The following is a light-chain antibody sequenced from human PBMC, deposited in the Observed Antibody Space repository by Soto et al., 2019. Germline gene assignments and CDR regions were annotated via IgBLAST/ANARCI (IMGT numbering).Light chain of an antibody. J-gene: IGKJ1*01. V-gene: IGKV1-5*01. CDR3: QQYNSYPRT. Sequence: DIQMTQSPSTLSASVGDRVTITCRASQSISSWLAWYQQKPGKAPKLLIYDASSLECGVPSRFSGSGSGTEFTLTISSLQPDDFATYYCQQYNSYPRTVGQGTKVEIK. CDR1: QSISSW. CDR2: DAS.